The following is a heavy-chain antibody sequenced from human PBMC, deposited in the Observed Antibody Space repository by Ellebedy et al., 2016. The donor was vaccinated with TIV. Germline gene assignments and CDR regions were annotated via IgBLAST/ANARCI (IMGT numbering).Heavy chain of an antibody. CDR1: GYSFTSYW. CDR2: IYPGDSDT. D-gene: IGHD3-10*01. J-gene: IGHJ4*02. Sequence: GGSLRLSXKGSGYSFTSYWIGWVRQMPGKGLEWMGIIYPGDSDTRYSPSFQGQVTISADKSISTAYLQWSSLKASDTAMYYCARLGSGSYPLFDYWGQGTLVTVSS. CDR3: ARLGSGSYPLFDY. V-gene: IGHV5-51*01.